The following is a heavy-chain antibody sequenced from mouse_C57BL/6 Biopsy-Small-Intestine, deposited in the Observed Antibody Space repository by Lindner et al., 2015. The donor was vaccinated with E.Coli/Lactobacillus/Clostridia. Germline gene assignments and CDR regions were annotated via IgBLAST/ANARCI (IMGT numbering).Heavy chain of an antibody. V-gene: IGHV1-82*01. CDR1: GYTFSSSW. J-gene: IGHJ3*01. Sequence: VQLQESGPELVKPGATVKISCKASGYTFSSSWMNWVKQRPGKGLEWIGRIYPGDGDTNYNGKFKGKATLTADKSSRTANMQLSSLTSEDSAVYFCARSGFDYGFAYWGQGTLVTVSA. CDR2: IYPGDGDT. CDR3: ARSGFDYGFAY. D-gene: IGHD2-4*01.